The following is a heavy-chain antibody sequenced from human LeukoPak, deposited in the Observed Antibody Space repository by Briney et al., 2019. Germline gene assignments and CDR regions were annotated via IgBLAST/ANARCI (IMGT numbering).Heavy chain of an antibody. CDR1: GGSISSYY. Sequence: PSETLSLTCTVSGGSISSYYWSWIRQPPGQGLEWIGHIHYSGSTNYNPFLKSRVTISLDTSKNQFSLRLSSVTAADTAVYYCARDVDSSGRIDSWGQGTLVTVSS. V-gene: IGHV4-59*01. D-gene: IGHD3-22*01. CDR3: ARDVDSSGRIDS. CDR2: IHYSGST. J-gene: IGHJ4*02.